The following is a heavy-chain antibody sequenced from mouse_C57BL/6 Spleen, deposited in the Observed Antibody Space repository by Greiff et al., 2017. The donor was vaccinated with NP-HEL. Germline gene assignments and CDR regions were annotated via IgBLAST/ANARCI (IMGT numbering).Heavy chain of an antibody. J-gene: IGHJ4*01. Sequence: EVKLMESGGDLVKPGGSLKLSCAASGFTFSSYGMSWVRQTPDKRLEWVATISSGGSYTYYPDSVKGRFTISRDNAKNTLYLQMSSLKSEDTAMYYCARTTYYSNFYAMDYWGQGTSVTVSS. CDR3: ARTTYYSNFYAMDY. CDR1: GFTFSSYG. D-gene: IGHD2-5*01. V-gene: IGHV5-6*01. CDR2: ISSGGSYT.